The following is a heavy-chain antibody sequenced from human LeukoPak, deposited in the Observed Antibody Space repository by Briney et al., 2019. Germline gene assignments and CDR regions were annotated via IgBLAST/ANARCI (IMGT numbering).Heavy chain of an antibody. CDR3: ARGHYGTGSYYIPSNWFDP. CDR2: IYYSGST. Sequence: SETLSLTCAVYGGSFSGYYWSWIRQPPGKGLEWIGYIYYSGSTNYNPSLKSRVTISVDTSKNQFSLKLSSVTAADTAVYYCARGHYGTGSYYIPSNWFDPWGQGTLVTVSS. D-gene: IGHD3-10*01. CDR1: GGSFSGYY. V-gene: IGHV4-59*12. J-gene: IGHJ5*02.